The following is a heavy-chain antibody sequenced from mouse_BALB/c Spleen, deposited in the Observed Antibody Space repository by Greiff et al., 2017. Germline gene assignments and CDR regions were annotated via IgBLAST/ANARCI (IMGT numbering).Heavy chain of an antibody. CDR2: ISSGGGST. J-gene: IGHJ2*01. CDR1: GFAFSSYD. CDR3: ARQHYGSSFDY. Sequence: DVKLVESGGGLVKPGGSLKLSCAASGFAFSSYDMSWVRQTPEKRLEWVAYISSGGGSTYYPDTVKGRFTISRDNAKNTLYLQMSSLKSEDTAMYYCARQHYGSSFDYWGQGTTLTVSS. V-gene: IGHV5-12-1*01. D-gene: IGHD1-1*01.